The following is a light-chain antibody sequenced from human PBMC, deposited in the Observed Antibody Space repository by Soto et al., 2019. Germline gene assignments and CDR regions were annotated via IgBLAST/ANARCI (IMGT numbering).Light chain of an antibody. CDR2: DVS. CDR3: TSYTSSDTYV. CDR1: SSDVGGYNY. V-gene: IGLV2-14*03. J-gene: IGLJ1*01. Sequence: QSVLTQPASVSGSPGQSITISCAGTSSDVGGYNYVSWYQQHPGKAPKLMLYDVSDRPSGVSSRFSGSKSGNTASLTISGLQAEDEADYYCTSYTSSDTYVFGTGTKLTVL.